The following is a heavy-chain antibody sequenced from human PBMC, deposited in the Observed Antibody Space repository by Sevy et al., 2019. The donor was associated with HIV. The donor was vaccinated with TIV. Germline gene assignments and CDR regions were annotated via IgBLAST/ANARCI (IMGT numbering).Heavy chain of an antibody. CDR2: IKQDGSEK. D-gene: IGHD5-12*01. V-gene: IGHV3-7*01. Sequence: GGSLRLSCAASGFTFSSYWMSWVRQAPGKGLEWVANIKQDGSEKYYVDSVKGRFTICRDNAKNSLYLQMNSLRAEDTAVYYCARDKGDGYNYDAFDIWGQGTMVTVSS. CDR3: ARDKGDGYNYDAFDI. J-gene: IGHJ3*02. CDR1: GFTFSSYW.